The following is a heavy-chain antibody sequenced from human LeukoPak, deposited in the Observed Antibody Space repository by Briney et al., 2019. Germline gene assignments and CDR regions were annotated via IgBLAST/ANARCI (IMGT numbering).Heavy chain of an antibody. CDR2: FDPEDGET. D-gene: IGHD6-13*01. CDR3: ATALAAAGSFDY. Sequence: GASVKVSCKVSGYTLTELSMHWVRQAPGKGLEWMGGFDPEDGETIYAQKFQGRVTMTEDTSTDTAYMELSSLRSEDTAVYYCATALAAAGSFDYWAREPWSPSPQ. CDR1: GYTLTELS. V-gene: IGHV1-24*01. J-gene: IGHJ4*02.